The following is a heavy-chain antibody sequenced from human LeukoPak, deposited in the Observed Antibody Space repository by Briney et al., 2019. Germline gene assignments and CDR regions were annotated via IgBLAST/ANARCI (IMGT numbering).Heavy chain of an antibody. CDR2: IIPIFGIA. D-gene: IGHD6-19*01. Sequence: SVKVSCKASGGTFSSYAISWVRQAPGQGLEWKGRIIPIFGIANYAQKFQGRVTITADKSTSTACMELSSLRSEDTAVYYCARVEDSSGWYYFDYWGQGTLVTVSS. J-gene: IGHJ4*02. V-gene: IGHV1-69*04. CDR1: GGTFSSYA. CDR3: ARVEDSSGWYYFDY.